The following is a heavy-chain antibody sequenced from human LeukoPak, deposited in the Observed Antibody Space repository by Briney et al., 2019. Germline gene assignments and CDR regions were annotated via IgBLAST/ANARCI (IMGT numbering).Heavy chain of an antibody. CDR3: ATEPGIGYAFDI. V-gene: IGHV3-7*01. J-gene: IGHJ3*02. CDR2: INPDGSEK. CDR1: GITFSNYW. Sequence: GGSLRLSCAASGITFSNYWMSWVRQAPGKGLEWVANINPDGSEKNYAHSVKGRFTISRDNAKNSLSLQMNSLRAEDTAVYYSATEPGIGYAFDIWGQGRMVTVSS. D-gene: IGHD2-15*01.